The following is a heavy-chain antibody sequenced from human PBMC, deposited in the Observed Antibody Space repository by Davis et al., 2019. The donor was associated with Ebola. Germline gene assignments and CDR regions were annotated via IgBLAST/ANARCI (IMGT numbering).Heavy chain of an antibody. D-gene: IGHD6-13*01. CDR3: ARLASSSWFYGMDV. CDR1: GYSFTSNW. Sequence: GESLKISCEASGYSFTSNWIGWVRQMPGEGLERMGIIYPGYSDTRYSPSFQGQVTISADKSISTAYLHWSSLKASDTAMYYCARLASSSWFYGMDVWGQGTTVTVSS. J-gene: IGHJ6*02. CDR2: IYPGYSDT. V-gene: IGHV5-51*01.